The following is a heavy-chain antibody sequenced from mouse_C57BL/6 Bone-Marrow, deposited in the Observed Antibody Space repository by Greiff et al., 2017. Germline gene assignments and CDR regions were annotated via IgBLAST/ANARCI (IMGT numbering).Heavy chain of an antibody. J-gene: IGHJ2*01. V-gene: IGHV1-81*01. CDR3: ARYAYNYFDY. CDR2: IYPRSGNT. D-gene: IGHD6-5*01. CDR1: GYTFTSYG. Sequence: VQLQQSGAELARPGASVKLSCKASGYTFTSYGISWVKQRTGQGLEWIGEIYPRSGNTYYNEKFKGKATLTADKSSSTAYMELRSLTSEDSAVYFCARYAYNYFDYWGQGTTLTVSS.